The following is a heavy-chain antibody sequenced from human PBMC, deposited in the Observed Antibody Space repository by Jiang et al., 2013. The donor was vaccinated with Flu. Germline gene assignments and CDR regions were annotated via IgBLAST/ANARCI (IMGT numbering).Heavy chain of an antibody. J-gene: IGHJ6*02. Sequence: SGAEVKKPGASVKVSCKASGYTFTSYYMHWVRQAPGQGLEWMGIINPSGGSTSYAQKFQGRVTMTRDTSTSTVYMELSSLRSEDTAVYYCAGDYDYVWGSYRYSMDVWGQGTTVTVSS. V-gene: IGHV1-46*03. CDR1: GYTFTSYY. CDR2: INPSGGST. D-gene: IGHD3-16*02. CDR3: AGDYDYVWGSYRYSMDV.